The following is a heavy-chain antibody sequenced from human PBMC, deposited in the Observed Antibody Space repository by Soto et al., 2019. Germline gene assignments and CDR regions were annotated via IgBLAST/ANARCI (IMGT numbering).Heavy chain of an antibody. CDR2: MNPNSGNT. V-gene: IGHV1-8*01. CDR1: GYTFTSYD. Sequence: ASVKVYCKASGYTFTSYDINWVRQATGQGLEWMGWMNPNSGNTGYAQKFQGRVTMTRNTSISTAYMELSSLRSEDTAVYYCAGAPTARYNWFDPWGQGTLVTVSS. D-gene: IGHD2-21*02. CDR3: AGAPTARYNWFDP. J-gene: IGHJ5*02.